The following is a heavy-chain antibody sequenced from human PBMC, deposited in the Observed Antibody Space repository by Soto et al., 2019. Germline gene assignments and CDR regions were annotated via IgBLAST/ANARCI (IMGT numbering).Heavy chain of an antibody. V-gene: IGHV3-74*01. J-gene: IGHJ4*02. D-gene: IGHD2-15*01. Sequence: EVQLVESGGGLVQPGGSLRLSCAASGFTFSSYWMHWVRQVPGKGLEWVSRINGDGSSTGYADSVMGRFTISRDNAMNGLYLQMTGLSAEDTAVYACARDQGDCSGGSCYVAGYWGRGALVTVSS. CDR3: ARDQGDCSGGSCYVAGY. CDR2: INGDGSST. CDR1: GFTFSSYW.